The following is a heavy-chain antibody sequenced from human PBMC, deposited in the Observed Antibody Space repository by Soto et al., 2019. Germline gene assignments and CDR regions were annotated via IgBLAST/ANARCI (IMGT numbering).Heavy chain of an antibody. CDR2: IWYDGVNK. CDR1: GFSFSSYA. V-gene: IGHV3-33*01. Sequence: GGPLRLSCAASGFSFSSYAMHWVRQAPGKGLEWVAVIWYDGVNKYYADSVKGRFTISRDNSNNTLYVQMNSLKAEDTAVYYCVRDPYLPAGRRLSSLHYWGPRTLVTVSS. D-gene: IGHD2-2*01. CDR3: VRDPYLPAGRRLSSLHY. J-gene: IGHJ4*02.